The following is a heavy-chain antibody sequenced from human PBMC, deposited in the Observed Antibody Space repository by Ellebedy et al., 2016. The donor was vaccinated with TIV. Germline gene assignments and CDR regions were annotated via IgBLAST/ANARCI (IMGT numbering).Heavy chain of an antibody. CDR3: ARAVETSNYGMEI. V-gene: IGHV1-46*04. CDR2: INPNTETT. Sequence: AASVKVSCKASGYTLTSFNIHWVREAPGQGLEWVGIINPNTETTRYAQKLQGRVTLTRDTSTTTVYMELRSLRSEDTAVYYCARAVETSNYGMEIWGQGTSATVS. CDR1: GYTLTSFN. J-gene: IGHJ6*02. D-gene: IGHD3-16*01.